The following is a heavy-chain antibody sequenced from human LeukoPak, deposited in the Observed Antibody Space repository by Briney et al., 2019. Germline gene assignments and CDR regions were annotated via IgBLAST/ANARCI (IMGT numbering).Heavy chain of an antibody. CDR3: ARYCSGGSCYPRAFDP. Sequence: GGSLRLSCAASGFTVSSNYMSWVRQAPGKGLVWVSRINSDGSSTSYADSVKGRFTITRDNAKNTLYLQMNSLRAEDTAVYYCARYCSGGSCYPRAFDPWGQGTLVTVSS. V-gene: IGHV3-74*01. J-gene: IGHJ5*02. CDR1: GFTVSSNY. D-gene: IGHD2-15*01. CDR2: INSDGSST.